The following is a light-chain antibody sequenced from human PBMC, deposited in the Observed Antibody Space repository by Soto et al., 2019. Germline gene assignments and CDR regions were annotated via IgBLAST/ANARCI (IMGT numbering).Light chain of an antibody. CDR3: RSYTSTFTHV. V-gene: IGLV2-14*01. J-gene: IGLJ1*01. CDR1: SSDVGGYNY. CDR2: DVS. Sequence: QSALTQPASVSGSPGQSITISCTGTSSDVGGYNYVSWYQQHPGKAPKLMIYDVSNRPSGVSNRFSGSKSGNTASLTIFGLQAEDEADFYCRSYTSTFTHVFGTGTNVTVL.